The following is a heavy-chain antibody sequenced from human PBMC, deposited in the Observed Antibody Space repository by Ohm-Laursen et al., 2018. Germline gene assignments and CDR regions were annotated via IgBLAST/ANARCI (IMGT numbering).Heavy chain of an antibody. CDR2: LNPSGGST. D-gene: IGHD3-22*01. V-gene: IGHV1-46*01. CDR3: ARLRPDYDSSGYYPLFDY. Sequence: SVKVSCNASGYTFTSYYMHWVRQAPGQGLEWMGILNPSGGSTSYAQKFQGRVTMTRDTSTSTVYMELSSLRSEDTAVYYCARLRPDYDSSGYYPLFDYWGQGTLVTVSS. CDR1: GYTFTSYY. J-gene: IGHJ4*02.